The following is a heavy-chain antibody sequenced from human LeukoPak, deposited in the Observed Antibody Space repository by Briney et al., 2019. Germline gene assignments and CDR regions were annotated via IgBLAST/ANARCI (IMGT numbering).Heavy chain of an antibody. V-gene: IGHV1-18*01. CDR1: GYTFTSYG. CDR3: ARAPAAYSSSWYIY. CDR2: ISAYNGNT. J-gene: IGHJ4*02. Sequence: GASVKVPCEASGYTFTSYGISWVRQAPGQGLEWMGWISAYNGNTNYAQKLQGRVTMTTDTSTSTAYMELRSLRSDDTAVYYCARAPAAYSSSWYIYWGQGTLVTVSS. D-gene: IGHD6-13*01.